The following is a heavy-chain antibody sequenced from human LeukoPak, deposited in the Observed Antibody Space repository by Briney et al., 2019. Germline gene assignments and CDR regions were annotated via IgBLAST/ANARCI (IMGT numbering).Heavy chain of an antibody. Sequence: GGSLRLSCAASGFTFSSYAMSWVPQAPGKGREWVSAISGSGGSTYYADSVKGRFTISRDNSKNTLYLQMNSLRAEDTAVYYCAKVWVAAFFDYWGQGTLVTVSS. D-gene: IGHD6-13*01. CDR1: GFTFSSYA. CDR2: ISGSGGST. J-gene: IGHJ4*02. CDR3: AKVWVAAFFDY. V-gene: IGHV3-23*01.